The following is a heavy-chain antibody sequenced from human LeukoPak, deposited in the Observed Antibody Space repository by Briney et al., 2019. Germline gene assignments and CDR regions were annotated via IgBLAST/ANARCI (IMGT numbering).Heavy chain of an antibody. CDR3: ARAEYDFWSGYFDY. Sequence: ASVKVSCKASGGTLSSYAISWVRQAPGQGLEWMGGIIPIFGTANYAQKFQGRVTITADESTSTAYMELSSLRSEDTAVYYCARAEYDFWSGYFDYWGQGTLVTVSS. D-gene: IGHD3-3*01. CDR2: IIPIFGTA. J-gene: IGHJ4*02. V-gene: IGHV1-69*13. CDR1: GGTLSSYA.